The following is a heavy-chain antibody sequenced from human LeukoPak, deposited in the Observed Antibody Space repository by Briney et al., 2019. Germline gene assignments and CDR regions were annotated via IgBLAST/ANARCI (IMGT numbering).Heavy chain of an antibody. CDR2: IIPIFGTA. J-gene: IGHJ5*02. V-gene: IGHV1-69*13. CDR1: GYTFTSYD. Sequence: GASVKVSCKASGYTFTSYDINWVRQATGQGLEWMGGIIPIFGTANYAQKFQGRVTITADESTSTAYMELSSLRSEDTAVYYCARDSRLQSGYDTNWFDPWGQGTLVTVSS. CDR3: ARDSRLQSGYDTNWFDP. D-gene: IGHD5-12*01.